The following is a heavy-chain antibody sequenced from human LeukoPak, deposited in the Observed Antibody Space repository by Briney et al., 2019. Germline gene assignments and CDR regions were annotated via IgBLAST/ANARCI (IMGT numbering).Heavy chain of an antibody. J-gene: IGHJ3*02. CDR1: GFTFSSYW. CDR3: ARGSRYQLPYAFDI. CDR2: IKQDGSEK. Sequence: GGSLRLSCAASGFTFSSYWMSWVRQAPGKGLEWVANIKQDGSEKYYVDSVKGRFTISRDNAKNSLYLQMNSLRAEDTAVYYCARGSRYQLPYAFDIWGQGTMVAVSS. D-gene: IGHD2-2*01. V-gene: IGHV3-7*01.